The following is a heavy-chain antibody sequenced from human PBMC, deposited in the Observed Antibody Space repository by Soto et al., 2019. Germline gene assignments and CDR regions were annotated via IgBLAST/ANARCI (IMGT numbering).Heavy chain of an antibody. J-gene: IGHJ6*02. CDR2: ISGSGGST. V-gene: IGHV3-23*01. CDR1: GFTFSSYA. Sequence: GGSLRLSCAASGFTFSSYAMSWVRQAPGKGLEWVSAISGSGGSTYYADSVKGRFTISRDNSKNTLYLQMNSLRAEDTAVYYCASKQQLVQSYSSSGIDVRAQRTTLPVSS. CDR3: ASKQQLVQSYSSSGIDV. D-gene: IGHD6-13*01.